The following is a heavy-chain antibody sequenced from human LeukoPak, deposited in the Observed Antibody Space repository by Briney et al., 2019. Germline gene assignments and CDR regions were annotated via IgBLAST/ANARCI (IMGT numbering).Heavy chain of an antibody. CDR2: ISSSGSTI. Sequence: GGSRRLSCAASGFTFSDYYMSWIRQAPGKGLEWVSYISSSGSTIYYADSVEGRFTISRDNAKNSLYLQMNSLRAEDTAVYYCARRSYGPYYYYYYMDVWGKGTTVTISS. CDR1: GFTFSDYY. V-gene: IGHV3-11*01. J-gene: IGHJ6*03. D-gene: IGHD5-18*01. CDR3: ARRSYGPYYYYYYMDV.